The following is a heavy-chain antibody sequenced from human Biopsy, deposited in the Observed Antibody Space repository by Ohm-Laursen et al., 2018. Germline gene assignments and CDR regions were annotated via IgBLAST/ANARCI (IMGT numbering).Heavy chain of an antibody. J-gene: IGHJ4*02. CDR3: ARTIMVGGVILNYFDY. Sequence: SLRLSCSASGLSLGTNYMTWVRQAPGKGLDWVSIIFAGGGRTYYADPVKGRFTISRDISENTVSLQMNSLRAEDTAVYYCARTIMVGGVILNYFDYWGQGTLVTVSS. CDR2: IFAGGGRT. D-gene: IGHD3-10*01. V-gene: IGHV3-53*01. CDR1: GLSLGTNY.